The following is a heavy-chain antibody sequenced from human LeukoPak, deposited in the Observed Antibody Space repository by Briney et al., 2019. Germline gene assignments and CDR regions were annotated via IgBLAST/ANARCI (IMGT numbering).Heavy chain of an antibody. Sequence: PSETLSLTCTVSGGSISSGGYYWSWIRQHPGKGLEWIGYIYYSGSTYYNPSLKSRVTISVDMSKNQFSLKLSSVTAADTAVYYCARVPLMLGYCTNGVCPSGYFQHWGQGTLVTVSS. V-gene: IGHV4-31*03. D-gene: IGHD2-8*01. CDR1: GGSISSGGYY. CDR2: IYYSGST. CDR3: ARVPLMLGYCTNGVCPSGYFQH. J-gene: IGHJ1*01.